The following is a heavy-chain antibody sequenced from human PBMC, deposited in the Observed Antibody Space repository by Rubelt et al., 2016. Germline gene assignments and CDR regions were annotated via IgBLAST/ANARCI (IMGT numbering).Heavy chain of an antibody. CDR1: GYTFNSYG. D-gene: IGHD4-23*01. CDR2: ISVYNGNT. J-gene: IGHJ4*02. Sequence: QVQLVQSGAEVKKPGASVKVSCKASGYTFNSYGISWVRQAPGQGLEWMGWISVYNGNTNYAQKLQGRVTMTTDTSTSTADMELRSLRSDDTAVYYCARGRAVKLADSGGNDYWGQGTLVTVSS. CDR3: ARGRAVKLADSGGNDY. V-gene: IGHV1-18*01.